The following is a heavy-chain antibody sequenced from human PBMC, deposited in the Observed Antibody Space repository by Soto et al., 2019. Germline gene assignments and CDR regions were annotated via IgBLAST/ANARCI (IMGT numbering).Heavy chain of an antibody. CDR2: ISSSGNSI. CDR3: EITAAAGRSFDY. Sequence: GGSLRLSCAASGFTFSDYYMTWIRQAPGKGLEWVSYISSSGNSIYCADSVRGRFTVSRDNAKNSLFLQMNSPRAEDTAVYYSEITAAAGRSFDYWGLGTLVTVSS. CDR1: GFTFSDYY. D-gene: IGHD6-13*01. J-gene: IGHJ4*02. V-gene: IGHV3-11*01.